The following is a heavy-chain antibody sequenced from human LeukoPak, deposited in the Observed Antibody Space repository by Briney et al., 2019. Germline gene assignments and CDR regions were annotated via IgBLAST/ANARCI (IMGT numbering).Heavy chain of an antibody. CDR2: ISSSSSYI. J-gene: IGHJ4*02. CDR3: ARDDGDELTFY. D-gene: IGHD3-16*02. V-gene: IGHV3-21*01. CDR1: GFTFSTSY. Sequence: PEGSLRLSCAASGFTFSTSYMNWVRQAPGKGLEWVSSISSSSSYIYYADSVKGRFTISRDNAKNSLYLQMNSLRAEDTAVYYCARDDGDELTFYWGQGTLVTVSS.